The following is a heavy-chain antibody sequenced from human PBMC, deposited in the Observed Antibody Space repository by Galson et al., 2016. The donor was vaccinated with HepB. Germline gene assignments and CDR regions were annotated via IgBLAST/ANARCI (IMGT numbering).Heavy chain of an antibody. Sequence: SVKVSCKASGGTSSSYAISWVRQAPGQGLEWMGGIIPIFGTGNCAEKFQGRVTITADKSTSTASMELRSLRSEDTAVYYCAGAYYYEGSGFYPLGYWGQGTLVTVPS. J-gene: IGHJ4*02. CDR1: GGTSSSYA. D-gene: IGHD3-22*01. V-gene: IGHV1-69*06. CDR2: IIPIFGTG. CDR3: AGAYYYEGSGFYPLGY.